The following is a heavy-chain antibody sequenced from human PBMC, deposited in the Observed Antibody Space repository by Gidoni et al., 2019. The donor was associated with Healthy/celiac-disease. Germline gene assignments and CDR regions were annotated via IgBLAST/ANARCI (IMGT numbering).Heavy chain of an antibody. CDR3: ASVGYCSSTSCYKDLNV. V-gene: IGHV3-21*03. CDR1: GFTFSSYS. D-gene: IGHD2-2*02. J-gene: IGHJ6*02. CDR2: ISSSSSYI. Sequence: EVQLVESGGGLVKPGGSLRLSCAASGFTFSSYSMNWVRQAPGKGLEWVSSISSSSSYIYYADSVKGRFTISRDNAKNSLYLQMNSLRAEDTAVYYCASVGYCSSTSCYKDLNVWGQGTTVTVSS.